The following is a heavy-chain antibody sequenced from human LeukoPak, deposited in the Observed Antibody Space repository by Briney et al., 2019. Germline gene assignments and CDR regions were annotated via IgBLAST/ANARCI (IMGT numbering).Heavy chain of an antibody. Sequence: SETLSLTCTVSGGSINSYYWSWIRQPPGKGLEWIGYIYYSGSTYYNPSLKSRVTISVDTSKNQFSLKLSSVTAADTAVYYCARDGNYYDSSGYYDLFDYWGQGTLVTVSS. J-gene: IGHJ4*02. V-gene: IGHV4-30-4*01. CDR2: IYYSGST. CDR1: GGSINSYY. CDR3: ARDGNYYDSSGYYDLFDY. D-gene: IGHD3-22*01.